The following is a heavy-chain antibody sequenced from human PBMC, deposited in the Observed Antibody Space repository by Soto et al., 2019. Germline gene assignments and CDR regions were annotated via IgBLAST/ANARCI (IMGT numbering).Heavy chain of an antibody. CDR3: ARPAGRLANWFDP. J-gene: IGHJ5*02. D-gene: IGHD6-6*01. CDR2: INPSGGST. V-gene: IGHV1-46*01. Sequence: QVQLVQSGVEVKKPGASVKVSCKASGYTFTDYRMIWVRQAPGQGLEWMGIINPSGGSTNYAPNFKGRVTLPRNSFTSTVYMELSNLRTEDTAVYYCARPAGRLANWFDPWGQGTLVTVSS. CDR1: GYTFTDYR.